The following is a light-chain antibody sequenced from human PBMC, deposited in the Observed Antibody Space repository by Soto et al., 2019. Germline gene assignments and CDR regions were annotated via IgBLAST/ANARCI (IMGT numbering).Light chain of an antibody. V-gene: IGKV1-5*03. CDR1: QSISSW. CDR3: QQADSFPLT. J-gene: IGKJ5*01. CDR2: NAS. Sequence: DIQMTQSPSTLSASFGDRVTITWRASQSISSWLAWYQQKTGKAPKLLIYNASSLKSGVPSRFSGSGYGTEFNLTISSLQTDDFATYYCQQADSFPLTFGQGTRVEIK.